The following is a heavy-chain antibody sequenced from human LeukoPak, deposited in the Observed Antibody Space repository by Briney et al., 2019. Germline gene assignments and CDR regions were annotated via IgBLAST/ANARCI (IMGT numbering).Heavy chain of an antibody. V-gene: IGHV3-48*03. CDR1: GFTLSSYE. D-gene: IGHD3-9*01. Sequence: PGRSLSLSCAASGFTLSSYEMNWVRQPPAKGREWVSYISSSGSYIYYADSVKGRFTISRDNAKNSLYLQMSSLRAEDTAVYYCARPEGEPYFDWLYYFDYWGQGTLVTVSS. CDR2: ISSSGSYI. CDR3: ARPEGEPYFDWLYYFDY. J-gene: IGHJ4*02.